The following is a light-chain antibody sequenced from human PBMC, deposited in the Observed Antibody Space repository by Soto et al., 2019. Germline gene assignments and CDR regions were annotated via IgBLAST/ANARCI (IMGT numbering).Light chain of an antibody. CDR3: QQRSNRLPIT. V-gene: IGKV3D-20*02. Sequence: EIVLTQSPGTLSLSPGERATLSCRASQSVSSYYLAWYQQKPGQAPRLLIYAASSRATGIPDRFSGGGSGTDFTLTISRLEPEDFAVYYCQQRSNRLPITFGQGTRLDIK. CDR2: AAS. CDR1: QSVSSYY. J-gene: IGKJ5*01.